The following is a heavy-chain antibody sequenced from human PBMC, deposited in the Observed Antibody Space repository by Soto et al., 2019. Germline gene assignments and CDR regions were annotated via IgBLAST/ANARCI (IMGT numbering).Heavy chain of an antibody. CDR1: GFTVSSNY. Sequence: EVQLVESGGGLIQPGGSLRLSCAASGFTVSSNYMSWVRQAPGRGLEWVTVIYSGGSTYYADSVKGRFTISRDNYNNTLYLQMISLRAEDTAVYYCSREGGAWGLGIDYWGQGTLVTVSS. V-gene: IGHV3-53*01. CDR2: IYSGGST. CDR3: SREGGAWGLGIDY. D-gene: IGHD7-27*01. J-gene: IGHJ4*02.